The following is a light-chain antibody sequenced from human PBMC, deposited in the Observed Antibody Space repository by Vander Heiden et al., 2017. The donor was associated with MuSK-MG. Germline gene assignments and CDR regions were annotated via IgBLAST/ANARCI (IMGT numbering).Light chain of an antibody. Sequence: AIQMTQSPSSLSASVGDRVTITCRASQDIRNDLGWYQHKPGKAPKVLIYAASSLQSGVPSRFSGSGSGTDFTLTISSLQPEDFATYYCLQDYNYPWTFGQGTKVEIK. CDR3: LQDYNYPWT. V-gene: IGKV1-6*01. CDR1: QDIRND. J-gene: IGKJ1*01. CDR2: AAS.